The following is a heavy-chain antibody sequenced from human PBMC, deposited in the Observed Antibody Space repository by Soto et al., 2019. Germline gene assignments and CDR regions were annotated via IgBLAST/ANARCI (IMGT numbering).Heavy chain of an antibody. CDR3: AKDKEYDILTGYSMGFDY. V-gene: IGHV3-30*18. D-gene: IGHD3-9*01. CDR2: IPYDGSNK. Sequence: GGSLRLSCAASGFTFSNHGMHWVRQAPGKGLEWVATIPYDGSNKYYADSVKGRFTISRDNSKNTLYLQMNSLGAEDTAVYYCAKDKEYDILTGYSMGFDYWGQGTLVTVSS. CDR1: GFTFSNHG. J-gene: IGHJ4*02.